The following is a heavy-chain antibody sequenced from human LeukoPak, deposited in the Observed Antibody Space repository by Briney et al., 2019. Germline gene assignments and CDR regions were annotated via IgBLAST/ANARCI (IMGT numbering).Heavy chain of an antibody. V-gene: IGHV1-69*01. CDR2: IIPIFGTA. D-gene: IGHD6-19*01. Sequence: ASVKVSCKASGGTFSSYAISWVRQAPGQGLEWMGGIIPIFGTANYAQKFQGRVTITADESTSTAYMELRSLRSDDTAVYYCARAHSSGWYYEGGYDYWGQGTLVTVSS. CDR3: ARAHSSGWYYEGGYDY. J-gene: IGHJ4*02. CDR1: GGTFSSYA.